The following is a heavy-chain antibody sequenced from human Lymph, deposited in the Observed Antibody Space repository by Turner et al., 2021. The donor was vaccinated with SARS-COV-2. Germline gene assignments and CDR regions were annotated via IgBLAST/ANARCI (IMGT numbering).Heavy chain of an antibody. CDR3: AKEGLSGRRLQFVPYFAY. CDR1: GFTFDDYA. V-gene: IGHV3-43*02. D-gene: IGHD5-12*01. Sequence: EVQLVESGGGGVQPGGSLRLTCAASGFTFDDYAMHWVRQAPGKGLEWVSLISGDGGSTYYADSVKGRFTISRDDSKNSLYLQINSLRTEDTALYYCAKEGLSGRRLQFVPYFAYWGQGTLVSVSS. CDR2: ISGDGGST. J-gene: IGHJ4*02.